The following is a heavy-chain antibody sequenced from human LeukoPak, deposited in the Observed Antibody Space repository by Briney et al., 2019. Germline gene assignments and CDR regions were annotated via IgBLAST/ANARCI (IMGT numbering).Heavy chain of an antibody. J-gene: IGHJ4*02. CDR1: GFTFSSYW. Sequence: GGSLRLSCAASGFTFSSYWMHWVRQAPGKGLVWVSRINSDGSSTSYADSVKGRFTISRDNAKNTLYLQMNSLRAEDTAVYYCAKYVFSYGSGSYLAHWGQGTLVTVS. CDR2: INSDGSST. D-gene: IGHD3-10*01. CDR3: AKYVFSYGSGSYLAH. V-gene: IGHV3-74*01.